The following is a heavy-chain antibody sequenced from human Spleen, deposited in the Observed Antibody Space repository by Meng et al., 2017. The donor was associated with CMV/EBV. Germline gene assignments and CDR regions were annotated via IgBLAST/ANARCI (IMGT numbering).Heavy chain of an antibody. J-gene: IGHJ6*02. CDR3: ARGVVHYHYGMGV. CDR1: GGSFSGYY. CDR2: ISHSRSP. Sequence: GSLRLSCAVYGGSFSGYYWSWIRQPPGKGLEWIGEISHSRSPNYNPSLKSRVTISADTSKNQFSLKMSSVTAADTAVYYCARGVVHYHYGMGVWGQGTTVTVSS. V-gene: IGHV4-34*01.